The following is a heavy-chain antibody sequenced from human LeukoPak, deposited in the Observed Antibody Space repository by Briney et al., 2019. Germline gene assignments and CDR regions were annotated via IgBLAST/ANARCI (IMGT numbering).Heavy chain of an antibody. Sequence: GGSLRLSCAASGFTFSNYGMSWVRQAPGKGLEWVSGISGSGDATYYADSVKGRFTISRDNSKNTLYLKMSNLRVEDTAAYYCAKEPRLVGASHFDYWGQGALVTVSS. V-gene: IGHV3-23*01. CDR2: ISGSGDAT. D-gene: IGHD3-16*01. CDR1: GFTFSNYG. J-gene: IGHJ4*02. CDR3: AKEPRLVGASHFDY.